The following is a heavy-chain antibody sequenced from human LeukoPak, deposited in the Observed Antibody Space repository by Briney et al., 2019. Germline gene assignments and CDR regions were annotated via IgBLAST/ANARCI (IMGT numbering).Heavy chain of an antibody. CDR2: IVVGSGNT. D-gene: IGHD3-10*01. CDR3: AAMKRRGTRVFDY. CDR1: GFTFTSSA. Sequence: ASVKVSCKASGFTFTSSAMQWARQARGQRLEWIGWIVVGSGNTNYGQRFQERVTITRDMSTSTAYMELSSLRSEDTAVYYCAAMKRRGTRVFDYWGQGTLVTVSS. J-gene: IGHJ4*02. V-gene: IGHV1-58*02.